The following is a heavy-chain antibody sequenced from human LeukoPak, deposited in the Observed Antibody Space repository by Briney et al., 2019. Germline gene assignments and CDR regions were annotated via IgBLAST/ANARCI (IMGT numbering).Heavy chain of an antibody. V-gene: IGHV3-30*07. D-gene: IGHD3-10*01. CDR2: ISYDGSNK. CDR1: GFTFSSYA. J-gene: IGHJ6*02. CDR3: AKGRVSYYYGMDV. Sequence: PGRSLRLSCAASGFTFSSYAMHWVRQAPGKGLEWVAVISYDGSNKYYADSVKGRFTISRDNSKNTLYLQMNSLRAEDTAVYYCAKGRVSYYYGMDVWGQGTTVTVSS.